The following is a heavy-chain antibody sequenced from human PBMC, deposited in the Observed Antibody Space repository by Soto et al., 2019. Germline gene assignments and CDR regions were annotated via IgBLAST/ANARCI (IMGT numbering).Heavy chain of an antibody. CDR2: ISASGGST. Sequence: EVQLLDSGGGLVQPGGSLRLSCVASGFTSSRCAMRWVRQAPGKGLEWVSGISASGGSTYYADSVKGRFTISRDNSKNTLYLQMNSLRAEDAAVYYCETPGLGTGRYFFHDGGQGTLVTVSS. CDR1: GFTSSRCA. V-gene: IGHV3-23*01. CDR3: ETPGLGTGRYFFHD. J-gene: IGHJ4*02. D-gene: IGHD2-8*02.